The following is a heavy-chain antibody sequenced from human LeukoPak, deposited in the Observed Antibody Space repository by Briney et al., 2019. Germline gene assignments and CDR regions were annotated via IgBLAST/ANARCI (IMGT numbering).Heavy chain of an antibody. J-gene: IGHJ5*02. Sequence: GGSLRLSCAASGFTFSKYTIDWVRQAPGKGREWVAVISNDGSNKNYADSGKGRLTISRDNSKNTLFLPMDSLRAQDTAVYYCARGDFGVVITYSWFDPWGQGTLVTVSS. CDR3: ARGDFGVVITYSWFDP. CDR1: GFTFSKYT. CDR2: ISNDGSNK. V-gene: IGHV3-30*04. D-gene: IGHD3-3*01.